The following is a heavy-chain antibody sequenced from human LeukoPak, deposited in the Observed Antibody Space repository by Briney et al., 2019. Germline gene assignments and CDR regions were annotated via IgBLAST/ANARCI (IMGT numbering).Heavy chain of an antibody. Sequence: ASVKVSCKASGYTFTGYYMHWVRQAPGQGPEWMGWINPNSGGTNYAQKFQGRVTMTRDTSISTAYMELSRLRSDDTAVYYCARGEGARVAFDIWGQGTMVTVSS. J-gene: IGHJ3*02. V-gene: IGHV1-2*02. CDR3: ARGEGARVAFDI. CDR1: GYTFTGYY. CDR2: INPNSGGT. D-gene: IGHD4/OR15-4a*01.